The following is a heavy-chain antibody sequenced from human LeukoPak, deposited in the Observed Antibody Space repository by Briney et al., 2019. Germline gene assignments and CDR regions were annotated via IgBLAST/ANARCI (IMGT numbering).Heavy chain of an antibody. CDR2: IYYSGST. J-gene: IGHJ6*02. D-gene: IGHD5-12*01. V-gene: IGHV4-59*01. Sequence: PSETLSLTCTVSGGSISSYYWSWIRQPPGKGLEWIGYIYYSGSTNYNPSLKSRVTISVDTSKNQFSLKLSSVTAADTVVYYCARESVATIGLDYYYYGMDVWGQGTTVTVSS. CDR1: GGSISSYY. CDR3: ARESVATIGLDYYYYGMDV.